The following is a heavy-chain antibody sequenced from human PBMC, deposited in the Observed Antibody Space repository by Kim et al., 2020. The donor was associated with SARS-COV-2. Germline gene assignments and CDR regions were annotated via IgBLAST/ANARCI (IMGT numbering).Heavy chain of an antibody. J-gene: IGHJ5*02. CDR2: IYYSGST. Sequence: SETLSLTCTVSGGSISSGDYYWSWIRQPPGKGLEWIGYIYYSGSTYYNPSLKSRVTISVDTSKNQFSLKLSSVTAADTAVYYCARVKEGCSGGSCYGGVVNGFDPWGEGTLVTVSS. CDR3: ARVKEGCSGGSCYGGVVNGFDP. V-gene: IGHV4-30-4*01. CDR1: GGSISSGDYY. D-gene: IGHD2-15*01.